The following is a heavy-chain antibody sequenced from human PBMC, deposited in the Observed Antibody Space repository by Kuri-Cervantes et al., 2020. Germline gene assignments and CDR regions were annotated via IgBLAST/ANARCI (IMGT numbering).Heavy chain of an antibody. D-gene: IGHD1-14*01. CDR2: INHSGST. V-gene: IGHV4-34*01. CDR1: GGSFSGYY. J-gene: IGHJ3*02. CDR3: ASGTTLDI. Sequence: ESLKISCAVYGGSFSGYYWSWIRQSPGKALEWIGEINHSGSTNYNPSLKSRVTISVDTSKNQFSLKLSSVTAADTAVYYCASGTTLDIWGQGTMVTVSS.